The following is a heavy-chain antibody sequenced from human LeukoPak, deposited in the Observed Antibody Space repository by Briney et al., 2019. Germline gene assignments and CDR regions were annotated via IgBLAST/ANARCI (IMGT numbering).Heavy chain of an antibody. J-gene: IGHJ4*02. D-gene: IGHD3-9*01. Sequence: EPGGSLRLSCAASGFTFSNYGMSWVRQAPGKGLEWVSTISASTGTTKYADSVKGRFTISRDNPMDTLFLQMNSLRDEDTAVYFCAKSKLLLRHFDWFGDSWGQGALVTVSS. V-gene: IGHV3-23*01. CDR1: GFTFSNYG. CDR2: ISASTGTT. CDR3: AKSKLLLRHFDWFGDS.